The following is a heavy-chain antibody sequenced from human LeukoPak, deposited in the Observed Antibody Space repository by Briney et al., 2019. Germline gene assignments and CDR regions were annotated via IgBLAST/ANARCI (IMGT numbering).Heavy chain of an antibody. Sequence: ASVKVSCKASGYTFTGYYMHWVRQAPGQGLEWMGWINPNSGGTNYAQKFQGRVTMTRDTSISTAYMELSRLRSDDTAVYYCARDKVRFLRGYYFDYWGQGTLVTVSS. J-gene: IGHJ4*02. CDR2: INPNSGGT. V-gene: IGHV1-2*02. CDR1: GYTFTGYY. D-gene: IGHD3-3*01. CDR3: ARDKVRFLRGYYFDY.